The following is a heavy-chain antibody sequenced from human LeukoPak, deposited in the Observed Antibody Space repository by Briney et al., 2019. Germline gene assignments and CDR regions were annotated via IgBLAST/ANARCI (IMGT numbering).Heavy chain of an antibody. CDR1: GFTFSTYA. J-gene: IGHJ3*02. CDR3: AARDYGGNSGI. Sequence: GRSLRLSCAASGFTFSTYAMHWVRQAPGKGLEWVAVISYDGGNKYYADSVKGRFTISRDNSKNTLYLQMNSLRAEDTAVYYCAARDYGGNSGIWGQGTMVTVSS. V-gene: IGHV3-30*03. D-gene: IGHD4-23*01. CDR2: ISYDGGNK.